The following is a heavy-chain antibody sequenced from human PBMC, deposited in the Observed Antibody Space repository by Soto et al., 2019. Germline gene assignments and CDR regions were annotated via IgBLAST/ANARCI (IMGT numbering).Heavy chain of an antibody. CDR2: LKRDGRER. CDR1: GLTFGDYW. J-gene: IGHJ4*02. D-gene: IGHD2-8*01. CDR3: APYVYEILGRVVRRLDS. V-gene: IGHV3-7*03. Sequence: PGGSLRLSCAASGLTFGDYWMTWVRQAPGKGMEWVANLKRDGRERYYVDSVKGRFSVSRDNAKYSLYLQMNNLRPEDTAVYYCAPYVYEILGRVVRRLDSWRQGTLVTVSS.